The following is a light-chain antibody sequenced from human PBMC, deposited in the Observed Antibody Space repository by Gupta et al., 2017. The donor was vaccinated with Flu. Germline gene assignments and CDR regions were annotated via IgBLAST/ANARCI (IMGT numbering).Light chain of an antibody. CDR1: QSLLHSNGYNY. V-gene: IGKV2-28*01. J-gene: IGKJ2*01. CDR3: MQAQQTPPMHT. CDR2: LGS. Sequence: DIVMTQSPLSLSVAPGEPASISCRCSQSLLHSNGYNYLDWYLQKPGQSPQLLIYLGSNRASGVPDRFSGSGSGTDFTLKISRVEAEDLGVYYCMQAQQTPPMHTFGQGTKLEIK.